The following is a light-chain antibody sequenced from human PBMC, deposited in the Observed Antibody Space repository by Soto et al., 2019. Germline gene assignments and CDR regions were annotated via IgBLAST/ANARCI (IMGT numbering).Light chain of an antibody. CDR3: QQYDRFPYS. CDR1: QSVSSN. V-gene: IGKV3-15*01. J-gene: IGKJ2*01. CDR2: GAS. Sequence: EIVMTQSPATLSVSPGERATLSCRASQSVSSNLAWYQQKPGQAPRLLIYGASTRATGIPARFSGSGSGTDFTLTINGLQPDDFATYYCQQYDRFPYSFGPGTRLEIK.